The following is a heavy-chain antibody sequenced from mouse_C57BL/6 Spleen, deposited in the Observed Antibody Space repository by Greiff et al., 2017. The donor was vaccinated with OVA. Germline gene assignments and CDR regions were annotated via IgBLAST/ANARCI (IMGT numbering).Heavy chain of an antibody. V-gene: IGHV1-69*01. D-gene: IGHD2-3*01. CDR2: IDPSDSYT. CDR3: ARGDGYYDAMDY. CDR1: GYTFTSYW. Sequence: QVQLQQSGAELVMPGASVKLSCKASGYTFTSYWMHCVKQRPGQGLEWIGEIDPSDSYTNYNQKFKGKSTLTVDKSSSTAYMQLSSLTSEDSAVYYCARGDGYYDAMDYWGQGTSVTVSS. J-gene: IGHJ4*01.